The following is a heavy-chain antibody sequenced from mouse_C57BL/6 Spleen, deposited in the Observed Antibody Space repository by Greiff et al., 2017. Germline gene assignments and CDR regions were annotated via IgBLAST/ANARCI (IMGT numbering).Heavy chain of an antibody. CDR1: GYPFTSYW. CDR2: IYPGSGRT. Sequence: QVQLQQPGAELVKPGASVKMSCKASGYPFTSYWITWVKQRPGQGLEWIGDIYPGSGRTNYNEKFKSKATLTVDISSSTAYMQLSSLTSEDSAVYYCARGDGNYFYYAMDYWGQGTSVTVSS. V-gene: IGHV1-55*01. D-gene: IGHD2-1*01. CDR3: ARGDGNYFYYAMDY. J-gene: IGHJ4*01.